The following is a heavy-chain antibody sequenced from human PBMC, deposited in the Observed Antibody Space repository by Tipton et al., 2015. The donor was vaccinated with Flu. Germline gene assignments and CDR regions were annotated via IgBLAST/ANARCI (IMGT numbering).Heavy chain of an antibody. CDR3: ARVGDLWSGTNYGLDV. V-gene: IGHV4-31*03. D-gene: IGHD3-3*01. J-gene: IGHJ6*02. CDR1: GGSISSGGYY. CDR2: IYYSGST. Sequence: TLSLTCTVSGGSISSGGYYWSWIRRHPGKGLEWIGYIYYSGSTHYNPSLKSRVTMSVDTSKNQFSLKLSSVTAADTAVYYCARVGDLWSGTNYGLDVWGQGTTVTVSS.